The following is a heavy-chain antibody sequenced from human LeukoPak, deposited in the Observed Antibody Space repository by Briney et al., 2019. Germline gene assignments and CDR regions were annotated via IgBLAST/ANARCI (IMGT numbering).Heavy chain of an antibody. J-gene: IGHJ6*02. Sequence: GGSLRLSCAASGFTFSSYAMSWVRQAPGKGLEWVSAISGSGGSTYYADSVKGRFTISRDNSKNTLYLQMNSLRAEDTAVYYCAKALGYCSSTSCYTGDYYYGMDVWGQGTTVTVSS. CDR2: ISGSGGST. CDR1: GFTFSSYA. CDR3: AKALGYCSSTSCYTGDYYYGMDV. V-gene: IGHV3-23*01. D-gene: IGHD2-2*02.